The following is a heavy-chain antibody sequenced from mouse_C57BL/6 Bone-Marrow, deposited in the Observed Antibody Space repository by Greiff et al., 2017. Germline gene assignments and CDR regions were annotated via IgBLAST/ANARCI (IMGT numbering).Heavy chain of an antibody. CDR3: ASPSYVSSYVEFAY. CDR1: GYTFTSYW. J-gene: IGHJ3*01. D-gene: IGHD1-1*01. CDR2: IYPGSGST. V-gene: IGHV1-55*01. Sequence: QVQLQQPGAELVKPGASVKMSCKASGYTFTSYWITWVKQRPGQGLEWSGDIYPGSGSTNYNEKFKSKATLTVDTSSSTAYMQLSSLTSEDSAVYYCASPSYVSSYVEFAYWGQGTLVTVSA.